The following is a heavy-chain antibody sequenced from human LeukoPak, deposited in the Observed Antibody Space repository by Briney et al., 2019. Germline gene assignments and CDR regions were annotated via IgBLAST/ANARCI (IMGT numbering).Heavy chain of an antibody. D-gene: IGHD6-19*01. Sequence: SETLSLTCTVSGGSISSSDWYWSWIRQLPGKGLEWIGYIFYSGSTYYNPSLESRVTISLDTSKNQFSLKLSSVTAADTAVYYCARGEDGGAVAGRGGVDYWGQGTLVTVSS. CDR2: IFYSGST. V-gene: IGHV4-31*03. CDR1: GGSISSSDWY. CDR3: ARGEDGGAVAGRGGVDY. J-gene: IGHJ4*02.